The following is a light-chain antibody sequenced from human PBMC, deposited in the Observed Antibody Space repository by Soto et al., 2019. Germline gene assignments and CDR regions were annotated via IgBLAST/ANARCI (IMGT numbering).Light chain of an antibody. J-gene: IGLJ1*01. Sequence: QSALTQPASVSGSPGQAITVSCTGTSTDVGSYNLVSWYQQHPGKAPKLMIYEINKRPSGVPDRFSGSKSGNTASLTVSGLQAEDEADYYCSSFAGSNNFPYVFGTGTKLTVL. V-gene: IGLV2-8*01. CDR1: STDVGSYNL. CDR2: EIN. CDR3: SSFAGSNNFPYV.